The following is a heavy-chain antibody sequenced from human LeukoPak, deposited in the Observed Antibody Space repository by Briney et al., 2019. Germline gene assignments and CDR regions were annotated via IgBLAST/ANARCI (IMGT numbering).Heavy chain of an antibody. J-gene: IGHJ6*03. D-gene: IGHD4-11*01. Sequence: GSLRLSCTASGFTFSSYAMSWVRQAPGKGLEWVSGISGSGGSTYYADSVKGRFTISRDNSKNTLYLQMNSLRAEDTAVYYCARTDYSRSRYYYYYMDVWGKGTTVTVSS. CDR1: GFTFSSYA. CDR2: ISGSGGST. V-gene: IGHV3-23*01. CDR3: ARTDYSRSRYYYYYMDV.